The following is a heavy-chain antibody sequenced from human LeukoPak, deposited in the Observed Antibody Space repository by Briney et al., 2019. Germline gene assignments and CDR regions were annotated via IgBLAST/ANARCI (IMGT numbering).Heavy chain of an antibody. D-gene: IGHD2-15*01. CDR2: ISAYNGNT. CDR3: ARVSRGVVVVAATGWFDP. J-gene: IGHJ5*02. CDR1: GYTFTSYA. Sequence: ASVKVSCKASGYTFTSYAISWVRQAPGQGLEWMGWISAYNGNTNYAQKLQGRVTMTTDTSTSTAYMELRSLRSDDTAVYYCARVSRGVVVVAATGWFDPWGQGTLVTVSS. V-gene: IGHV1-18*01.